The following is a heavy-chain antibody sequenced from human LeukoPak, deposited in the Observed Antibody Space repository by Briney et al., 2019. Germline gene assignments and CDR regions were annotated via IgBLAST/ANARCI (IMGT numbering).Heavy chain of an antibody. CDR2: IYPSGST. J-gene: IGHJ4*02. CDR1: GYCISSGYY. D-gene: IGHD1-1*01. CDR3: ARGELKRRFDY. V-gene: IGHV4-38-2*02. Sequence: PSETLSLTCTVSGYCISSGYYWAWIRQPPGKGLEWIGSIYPSGSTYYNPSLKSRVTISVDTSKNQFYLKMISVTAADTAVYYGARGELKRRFDYWGQGTMVTVSS.